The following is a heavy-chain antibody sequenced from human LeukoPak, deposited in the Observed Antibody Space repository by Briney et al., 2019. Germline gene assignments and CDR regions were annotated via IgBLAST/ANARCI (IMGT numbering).Heavy chain of an antibody. CDR2: INTNTGNP. CDR3: VRDLTGGSYGY. D-gene: IGHD1-26*01. J-gene: IGHJ4*02. CDR1: GYTFTSYA. V-gene: IGHV7-4-1*02. Sequence: ASVKVSCKASGYTFTSYAMTWVRQAPGQGFEWMGWINTNTGNPTYAPGLTRRFVFSLDTSVSTAYLQISNLKTEDTAIFYCVRDLTGGSYGYWGQGTLVTVSS.